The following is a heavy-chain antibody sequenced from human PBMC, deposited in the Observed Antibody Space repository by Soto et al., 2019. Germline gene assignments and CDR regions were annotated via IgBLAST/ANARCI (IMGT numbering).Heavy chain of an antibody. CDR1: GGSISSGGYY. CDR2: IYYSGST. Sequence: QVQLQESGPGLVKPSQTLSLTCTVSGGSISSGGYYWSWIRQHPGKGLEWIGYIYYSGSTYYNPSLKSRVTISVDTPKNQFSLKLSSVTAADTAVYYCARQRAGSSSCFDYWGQGTLVTVSS. V-gene: IGHV4-31*03. J-gene: IGHJ4*02. D-gene: IGHD6-6*01. CDR3: ARQRAGSSSCFDY.